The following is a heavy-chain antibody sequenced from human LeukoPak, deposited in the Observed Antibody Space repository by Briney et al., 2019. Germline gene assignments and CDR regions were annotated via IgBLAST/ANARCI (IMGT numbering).Heavy chain of an antibody. CDR2: ISGSGGST. CDR1: GFTLSNYV. D-gene: IGHD6-19*01. Sequence: PGASLRLSCVASGFTLSNYVMSWVRQAPGKGLEWVSSISGSGGSTYQAENVKGRFTISRDNSKNTLYLQMNSLRDEDTAIYYCAAGYTTGWYVRYFDYWGQGTLVTVSS. J-gene: IGHJ4*02. CDR3: AAGYTTGWYVRYFDY. V-gene: IGHV3-23*01.